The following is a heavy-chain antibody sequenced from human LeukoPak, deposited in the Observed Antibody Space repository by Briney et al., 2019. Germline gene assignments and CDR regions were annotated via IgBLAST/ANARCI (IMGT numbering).Heavy chain of an antibody. CDR3: AKDQNRDSSGWIFDY. Sequence: PGGSLRLSCAASGFTFSSYAMSWVRQAPGKGLEWVSAIRGSADSTYYADSVKGRFTISRDNSKNTLYLQMNSLRAEDTAVYSCAKDQNRDSSGWIFDYWGQGTLVTVSS. V-gene: IGHV3-23*01. CDR1: GFTFSSYA. J-gene: IGHJ4*02. CDR2: IRGSADST. D-gene: IGHD6-19*01.